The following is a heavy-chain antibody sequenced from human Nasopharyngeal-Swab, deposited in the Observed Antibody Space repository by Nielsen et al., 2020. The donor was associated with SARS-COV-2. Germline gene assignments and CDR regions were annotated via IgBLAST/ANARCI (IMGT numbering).Heavy chain of an antibody. Sequence: SETLSLTCAVYGESFGPLYWGWIRQPPGKGLEWIGEINNRGTSYNPSLESRITISPDTSNNQFSPRLTSVTAADTAIYYCVRGHFGGFDSWGQGTLVTVSS. CDR2: INNRGT. CDR3: VRGHFGGFDS. CDR1: GESFGPLY. V-gene: IGHV4-34*01. J-gene: IGHJ4*02. D-gene: IGHD4/OR15-4a*01.